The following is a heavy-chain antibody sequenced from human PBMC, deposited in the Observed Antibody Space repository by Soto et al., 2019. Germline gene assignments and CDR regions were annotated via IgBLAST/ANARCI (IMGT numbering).Heavy chain of an antibody. Sequence: SETLSLTCAVSGGSISSGGYSWSLIRQPPAKGPEWIGYIYNSGRNYYNTYLKSRVNISVDRSKNQFSMKLSPVTAAHTAVYYCARSQTTVTSYDYWGQGTLVTVSS. D-gene: IGHD4-17*01. CDR2: IYNSGRN. CDR3: ARSQTTVTSYDY. J-gene: IGHJ4*02. V-gene: IGHV4-30-2*01. CDR1: GGSISSGGYS.